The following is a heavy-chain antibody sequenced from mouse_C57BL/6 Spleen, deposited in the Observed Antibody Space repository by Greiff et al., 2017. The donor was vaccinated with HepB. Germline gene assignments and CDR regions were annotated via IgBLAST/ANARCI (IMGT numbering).Heavy chain of an antibody. Sequence: EVKLMESGGGLVKPGGSLKLSCAASGFTFSDYGMHWVRQAPEKGLEWVAYISSGSSTIYYADTVKGRFTISRDNAKNTLFLQMTSLRSEDTAMYYCAREDGYYVWFAYWGQGTLVTVSA. V-gene: IGHV5-17*01. J-gene: IGHJ3*01. CDR1: GFTFSDYG. D-gene: IGHD2-3*01. CDR3: AREDGYYVWFAY. CDR2: ISSGSSTI.